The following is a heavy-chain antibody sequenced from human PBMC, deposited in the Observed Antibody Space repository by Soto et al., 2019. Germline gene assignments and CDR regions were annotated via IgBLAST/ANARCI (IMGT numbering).Heavy chain of an antibody. J-gene: IGHJ4*02. CDR3: ARLFDRSGFYFFDY. CDR1: GFTFSSFS. D-gene: IGHD6-19*01. V-gene: IGHV3-21*04. Sequence: PGGSLRLPCAASGFTFSSFSMNWVRQAPGRGLEWVASIGSSGSFIYYADSLKGRFTISRDNAKNSLYLQMNSLRAEDTAVYYCARLFDRSGFYFFDYWGQGTPVTVSS. CDR2: IGSSGSFI.